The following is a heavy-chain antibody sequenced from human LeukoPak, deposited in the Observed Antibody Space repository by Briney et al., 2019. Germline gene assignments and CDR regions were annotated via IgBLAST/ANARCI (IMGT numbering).Heavy chain of an antibody. CDR3: LLGDAFDI. CDR2: IKQDGSEK. CDR1: GFTFSSYW. J-gene: IGHJ3*02. V-gene: IGHV3-7*01. Sequence: GGSLRLSCVASGFTFSSYWMSWVRQAPGKGLEWVANIKQDGSEKYYVDSVKGRFTISRDNAKNSLYLQMNSLRAEDTAVYYCLLGDAFDIWGQGTMVTVSS. D-gene: IGHD3-10*01.